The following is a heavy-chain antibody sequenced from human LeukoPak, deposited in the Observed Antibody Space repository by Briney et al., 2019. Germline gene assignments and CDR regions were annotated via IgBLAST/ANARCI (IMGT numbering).Heavy chain of an antibody. CDR2: TRFDGSIK. CDR3: ARWGGTRQYYFDY. Sequence: GGSLRLSCAVSGVIFRDYGFHWGCQAPGKGLEWVAVTRFDGSIKQYADSVKGRFTISRDDSKNTLYLQMNFLKSEDTAVYYCARWGGTRQYYFDYWGQGTLVTVSS. V-gene: IGHV3-33*03. J-gene: IGHJ4*02. D-gene: IGHD1-1*01. CDR1: GVIFRDYG.